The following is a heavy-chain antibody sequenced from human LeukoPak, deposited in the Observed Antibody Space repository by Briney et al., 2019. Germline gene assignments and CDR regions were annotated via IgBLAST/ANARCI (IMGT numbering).Heavy chain of an antibody. CDR3: ARVSRYCSGGSCYGNWFDP. CDR2: IYYSGST. J-gene: IGHJ5*02. D-gene: IGHD2-15*01. V-gene: IGHV4-39*07. Sequence: PSETLSLTCTVSGGSISSSSHYWGWIRQPPGKGLEWIGSIYYSGSTYYNSSLKSRVTISVDTSKNQFSLKLGSVTAADTAVYYCARVSRYCSGGSCYGNWFDPWGQGTLVTVSS. CDR1: GGSISSSSHY.